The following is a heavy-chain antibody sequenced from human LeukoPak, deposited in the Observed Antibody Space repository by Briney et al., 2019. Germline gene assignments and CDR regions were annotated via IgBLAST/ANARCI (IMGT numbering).Heavy chain of an antibody. CDR1: GGPISSTTYY. J-gene: IGHJ4*02. V-gene: IGHV4-39*07. Sequence: PSETLSLTCNVSGGPISSTTYYWGWIRQPPGKGLEWIGSIYYSGSTYYNPSLKSRVTISLDTSKNHFSLKLNSVTATDTAVYYCAREVITMVRGVDYWGQGILVTVSS. CDR2: IYYSGST. CDR3: AREVITMVRGVDY. D-gene: IGHD3-10*01.